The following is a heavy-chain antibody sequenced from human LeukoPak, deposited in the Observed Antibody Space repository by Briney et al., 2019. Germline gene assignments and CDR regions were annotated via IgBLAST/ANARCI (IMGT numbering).Heavy chain of an antibody. D-gene: IGHD3-10*01. CDR3: ARVRGSGSYTLGY. Sequence: GRTLRLSCAASGFTYSSYGMGWVRQTPGKGLEWVSGISGSGGRTYYADSVKGRFTISRDNAKNSLYLQMNSLRAEDTAVYYCARVRGSGSYTLGYWGQGTLVTVSS. J-gene: IGHJ4*02. CDR1: GFTYSSYG. V-gene: IGHV3-23*01. CDR2: ISGSGGRT.